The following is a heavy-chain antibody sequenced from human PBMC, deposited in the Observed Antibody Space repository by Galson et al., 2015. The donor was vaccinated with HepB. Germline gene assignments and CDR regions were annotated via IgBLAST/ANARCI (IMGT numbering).Heavy chain of an antibody. J-gene: IGHJ3*02. CDR2: IYPGDSDT. Sequence: QSGAEVKKPGESLKISCKGSGYSFTSYWIGWVRQMPGKGLEWMGIIYPGDSDTRYSPSFQGQVTISADKSISAAYLQWSSLKASDTALYYRARTMKYSGPGDYDRCGAFDNWGPRTIVPVSS. CDR1: GYSFTSYW. CDR3: ARTMKYSGPGDYDRCGAFDN. V-gene: IGHV5-51*03. D-gene: IGHD3-22*01.